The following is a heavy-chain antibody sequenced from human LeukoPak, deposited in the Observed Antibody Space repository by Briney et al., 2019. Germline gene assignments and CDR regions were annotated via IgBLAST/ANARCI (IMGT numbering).Heavy chain of an antibody. V-gene: IGHV1-2*02. D-gene: IGHD3-22*01. CDR1: GYIFTAYY. Sequence: ASVKVSCKASGYIFTAYYMHWVRQAPGQGLEWMGWINPNSGGTNYAQKFQGRVTMTRDTSISTAYMELSRLRSDDTAVYYCARESYDSSGNDFDYWGQGTLVTVSS. J-gene: IGHJ4*02. CDR2: INPNSGGT. CDR3: ARESYDSSGNDFDY.